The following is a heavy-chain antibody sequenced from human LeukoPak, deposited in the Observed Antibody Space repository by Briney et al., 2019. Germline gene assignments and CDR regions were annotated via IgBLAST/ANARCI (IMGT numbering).Heavy chain of an antibody. CDR3: AREGIAAGFDP. V-gene: IGHV3-48*03. Sequence: GGSLRLSCAASGFTVSSNYMNWVRQAPGKGLEWVSYISRSGSTIYYADSVKGRFTISRDNAKNSLYLQMNSLRAEDTAVYYCAREGIAAGFDPWGQGTLVTVSS. J-gene: IGHJ5*02. CDR2: ISRSGSTI. D-gene: IGHD6-13*01. CDR1: GFTVSSNY.